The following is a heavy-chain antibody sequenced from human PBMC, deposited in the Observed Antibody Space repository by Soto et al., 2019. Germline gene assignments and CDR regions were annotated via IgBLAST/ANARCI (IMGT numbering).Heavy chain of an antibody. CDR3: ATNYDSSGYYCFFDC. CDR1: GFTFSSYR. V-gene: IGHV3-30-3*01. CDR2: IIYDGSNK. Sequence: GGSLRLSCAASGFTFSSYRMHWVRQAPGKGLEWVAGIIYDGSNKYYSDSVKGRFTISRDNSKDTLYLQMNSLRAEDTALYYCATNYDSSGYYCFFDCWGQGTLVTVSS. D-gene: IGHD3-22*01. J-gene: IGHJ4*02.